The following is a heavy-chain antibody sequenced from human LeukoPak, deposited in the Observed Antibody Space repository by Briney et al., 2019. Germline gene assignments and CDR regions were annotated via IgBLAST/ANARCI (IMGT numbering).Heavy chain of an antibody. CDR2: ISSSSSYT. CDR1: GFTFSDYY. D-gene: IGHD2-15*01. V-gene: IGHV3-11*06. CDR3: ARDRYCSGGSCYGWFDP. Sequence: GGSLRLSCAASGFTFSDYYMSWIRQAPGKGLEWVSYISSSSSYTNYADSVKGRFTISGDNAKNSLYLQMNSLRAEDTAVYHCARDRYCSGGSCYGWFDPWGQGTLVTVSS. J-gene: IGHJ5*02.